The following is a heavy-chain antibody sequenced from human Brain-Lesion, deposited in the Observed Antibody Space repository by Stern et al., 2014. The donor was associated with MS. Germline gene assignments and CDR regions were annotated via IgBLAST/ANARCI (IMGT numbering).Heavy chain of an antibody. CDR3: ATLSPGAGGNYYRHFDY. Sequence: VQLVESGAEVKKPGDSVKVSCKVSGYTLTELSMHWVRQDPRKGLEWMGGFDTEDGETIYAQKFQGRVTMTEDSSTDTAYMELSSLRSEDTAVYYCATLSPGAGGNYYRHFDYWGQGTLVTVSS. V-gene: IGHV1-24*01. D-gene: IGHD1-26*01. J-gene: IGHJ4*02. CDR1: GYTLTELS. CDR2: FDTEDGET.